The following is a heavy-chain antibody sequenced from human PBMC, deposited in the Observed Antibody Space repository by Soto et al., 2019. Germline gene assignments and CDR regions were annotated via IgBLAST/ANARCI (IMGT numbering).Heavy chain of an antibody. CDR1: GGTFSSYT. CDR3: VRVPHCSSTSCYVEY. D-gene: IGHD2-2*01. Sequence: SVKVSCKASGGTFSSYTISWVRQAPGQGLEWMGRIIPILGIANYAQKFQGRVTITADKSTSTAYMELSSLRSEDTAVYYCVRVPHCSSTSCYVEYWGQGTLVTVSS. J-gene: IGHJ4*02. CDR2: IIPILGIA. V-gene: IGHV1-69*02.